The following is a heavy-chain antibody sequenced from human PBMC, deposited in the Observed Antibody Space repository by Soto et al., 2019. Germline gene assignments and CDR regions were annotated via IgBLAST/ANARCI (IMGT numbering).Heavy chain of an antibody. D-gene: IGHD1-1*01. J-gene: IGHJ4*02. V-gene: IGHV1-18*01. CDR1: GYGFTTYG. CDR2: ISAHNGNT. Sequence: QVHLVQSGAEVKKPGASVKVSCKASGYGFTTYGITWVRQAPGQGLEWMAWISAHNGNTNYAQKVQGRVTVTRDTSTSTAYMELRRQRYDDTAVYYCARGRYGDYWGQGALVTVSS. CDR3: ARGRYGDY.